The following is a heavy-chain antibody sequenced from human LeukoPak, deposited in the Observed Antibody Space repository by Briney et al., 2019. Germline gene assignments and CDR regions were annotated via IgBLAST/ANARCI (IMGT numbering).Heavy chain of an antibody. V-gene: IGHV4-59*08. CDR3: ARHTSLLRFLEWFPDY. CDR2: IYYSGST. J-gene: IGHJ4*02. D-gene: IGHD3-3*01. Sequence: SETLSLTCTVSGGSISSYYWSWIRQPPGKGLEWIGYIYYSGSTNYNPSLKSRVTISVDTSKNQFSLKLSSVTAADTAVYYCARHTSLLRFLEWFPDYWGQGTLVTVSS. CDR1: GGSISSYY.